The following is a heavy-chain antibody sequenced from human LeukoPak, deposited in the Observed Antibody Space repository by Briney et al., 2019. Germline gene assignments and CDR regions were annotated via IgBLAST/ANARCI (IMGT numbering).Heavy chain of an antibody. CDR1: GFTFSSYW. CDR2: INSDGSST. CDR3: ARKGESGLYY. V-gene: IGHV3-74*01. Sequence: GGSLRLSCAASGFTFSSYWIHWVRQAPGKGLVWVSRINSDGSSTNYADSVKGRFTISRGNAKNTLYLQMNSLRAEDTAVYYCARKGESGLYYWGQGTLVTVSS. J-gene: IGHJ4*02. D-gene: IGHD3-16*01.